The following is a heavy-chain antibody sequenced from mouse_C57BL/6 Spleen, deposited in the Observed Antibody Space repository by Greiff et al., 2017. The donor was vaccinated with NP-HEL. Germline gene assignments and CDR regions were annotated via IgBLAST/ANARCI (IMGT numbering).Heavy chain of an antibody. CDR1: GYSFTSYY. CDR3: STEALYDYGSSYEDY. J-gene: IGHJ2*01. Sequence: VQLQQSGPELVKPGASVKISCKASGYSFTSYYIHWVKQRPGQGLEWIGWIYPGSGNTKYNEKFKGKATLTADTSSSTAYIQLSSLTSEDSAFYYCSTEALYDYGSSYEDYWGQGTTLTVSS. V-gene: IGHV1-66*01. CDR2: IYPGSGNT. D-gene: IGHD1-1*01.